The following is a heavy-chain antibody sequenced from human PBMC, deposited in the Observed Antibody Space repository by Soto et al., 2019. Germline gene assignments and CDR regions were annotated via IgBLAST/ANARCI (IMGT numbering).Heavy chain of an antibody. D-gene: IGHD1-1*01. CDR3: AREETGTFDC. Sequence: QVQLVESGGGVVQPGRSLRLSCAVSGSTFSSYAMHWVRQAPGKGLEWVAVIWYDGSNEDYADSVKGRFTISRDNSKKTLLLQMNSLRVEDTAVYYCAREETGTFDCWGQGTLVTVSS. J-gene: IGHJ4*02. V-gene: IGHV3-33*01. CDR2: IWYDGSNE. CDR1: GSTFSSYA.